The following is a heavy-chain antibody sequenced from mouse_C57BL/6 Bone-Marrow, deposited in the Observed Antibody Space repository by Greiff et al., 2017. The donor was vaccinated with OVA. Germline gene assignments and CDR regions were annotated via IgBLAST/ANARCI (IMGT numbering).Heavy chain of an antibody. CDR1: GFTFSDYY. Sequence: EVKLVESGGGLVQPGGSLKLSCAASGFTFSDYYMYWVRQTPEKRLEWVAYISNGGGSTYYPDTVKGRFTISRDNAKNTLYLQMGRLKSEDTAMYYCARQGYYGWYCDVWGTGTTVTVSS. CDR2: ISNGGGST. D-gene: IGHD1-1*01. CDR3: ARQGYYGWYCDV. V-gene: IGHV5-12*01. J-gene: IGHJ1*03.